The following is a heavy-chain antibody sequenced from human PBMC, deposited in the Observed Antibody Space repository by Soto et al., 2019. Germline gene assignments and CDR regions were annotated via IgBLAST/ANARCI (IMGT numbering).Heavy chain of an antibody. D-gene: IGHD4-4*01. CDR3: AKAYSNLGFYYGMDV. CDR1: GFTFDDYT. CDR2: ISWDGGGA. J-gene: IGHJ6*02. Sequence: EVQLVESGGVVVQPGGSLRLSCAASGFTFDDYTMHWGRQAPGRGLERVSLISWDGGGAYYADTVKGRFTISRDNSKNSLYLQINSLRTEDTALYYCAKAYSNLGFYYGMDVWDQGTTVTVSS. V-gene: IGHV3-43*01.